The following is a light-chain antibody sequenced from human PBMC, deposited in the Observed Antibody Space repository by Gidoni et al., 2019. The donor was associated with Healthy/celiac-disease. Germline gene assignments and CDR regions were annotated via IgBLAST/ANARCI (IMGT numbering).Light chain of an antibody. CDR2: AAS. V-gene: IGKV1-39*01. Sequence: DIQMPQSPSSLSASVGDRVTITCRASQSISSYLNWYQQKPGKAPKLLIYAASSLQSGVPSRFSGRGSGTDFTLTISSLQPEDFATYYCQQSYSTPYTFXQXTKLESK. J-gene: IGKJ2*01. CDR3: QQSYSTPYT. CDR1: QSISSY.